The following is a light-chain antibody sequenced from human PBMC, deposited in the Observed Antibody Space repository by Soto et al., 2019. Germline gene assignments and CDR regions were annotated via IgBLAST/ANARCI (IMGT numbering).Light chain of an antibody. J-gene: IGLJ1*01. CDR2: EGS. V-gene: IGLV2-23*01. Sequence: QSVLTQPASVSGSPGQSITISCTGTNSEVGSYNLVSWYQQHPGKAPKLMIYEGSKRPSGVSNRFSGSKSGNTASLTISWLQAEDEADYYCCSYAGSSTPYVFGTGTKVTVL. CDR1: NSEVGSYNL. CDR3: CSYAGSSTPYV.